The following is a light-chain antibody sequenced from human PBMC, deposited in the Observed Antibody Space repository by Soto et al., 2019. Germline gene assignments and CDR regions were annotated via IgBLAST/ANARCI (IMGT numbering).Light chain of an antibody. V-gene: IGKV1D-12*01. CDR3: LQHNIYPHT. J-gene: IGKJ2*01. CDR2: AAS. Sequence: DIQMTQSPSSVSASVGDRVTITCRASQDISGWLAWFQQKPGKAPNLLIYAASILQSGVPSRFSGSGSGTDFTLTITYLQPEDFATYYCLQHNIYPHTFGQGTKLEIK. CDR1: QDISGW.